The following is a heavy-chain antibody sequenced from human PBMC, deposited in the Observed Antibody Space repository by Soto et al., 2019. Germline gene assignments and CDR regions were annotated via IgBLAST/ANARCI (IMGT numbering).Heavy chain of an antibody. Sequence: GGSLRLSCAASGFTFSSYTMNWVRQAPGKGLEWVSYISSSSSTIYYADSVKGRFTISRDNSKNTLYLQMNSLRAEDTAVYYCASPAYYDYVWGSYQDLDVWGQGTTVTVS. CDR1: GFTFSSYT. J-gene: IGHJ6*02. CDR3: ASPAYYDYVWGSYQDLDV. CDR2: ISSSSSTI. V-gene: IGHV3-48*01. D-gene: IGHD3-16*02.